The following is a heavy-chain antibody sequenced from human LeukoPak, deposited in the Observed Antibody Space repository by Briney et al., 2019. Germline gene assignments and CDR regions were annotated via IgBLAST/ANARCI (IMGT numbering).Heavy chain of an antibody. J-gene: IGHJ5*02. V-gene: IGHV1-46*01. CDR2: INPSGGST. CDR3: ARGSPSKWELPNRNWFDP. CDR1: GYTFTSYY. D-gene: IGHD1-26*01. Sequence: GASVKVSCKASGYTFTSYYMHWVRQAPGQGLEWMGIINPSGGSTSYAQKFQGRVTMTRDTSTSTVYKELSSLRSEDTAVYYCARGSPSKWELPNRNWFDPWGQGTLVTVSS.